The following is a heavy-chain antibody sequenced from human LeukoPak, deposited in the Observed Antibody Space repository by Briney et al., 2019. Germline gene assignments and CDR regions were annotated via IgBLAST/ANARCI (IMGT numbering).Heavy chain of an antibody. J-gene: IGHJ4*02. CDR2: FDPEDGET. D-gene: IGHD6-13*01. Sequence: ASVKVSCKVSGYTLTELSMHWVRQAPGKGLGWMGGFDPEDGETIYAQKFQGRVTMTEDTSTDTAYMELSSLRSEDTAVYYCATDIRSSWYGVAILGYWGQGTLVTVSS. V-gene: IGHV1-24*01. CDR1: GYTLTELS. CDR3: ATDIRSSWYGVAILGY.